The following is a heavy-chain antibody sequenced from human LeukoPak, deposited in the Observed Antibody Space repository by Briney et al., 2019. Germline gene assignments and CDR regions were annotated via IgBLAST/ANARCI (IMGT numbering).Heavy chain of an antibody. CDR3: ARDCSSTSCYLPDY. J-gene: IGHJ4*02. Sequence: PGRSLRLSCAASGFTFSSYGMHWVRQAPGKGLEWVAVIWYDGSNKYYADSVKGRFTISRDNSKNTLYLQMNSLRAEDTAVYYCARDCSSTSCYLPDYWGQGTLVTVSS. V-gene: IGHV3-33*08. CDR2: IWYDGSNK. CDR1: GFTFSSYG. D-gene: IGHD2-2*01.